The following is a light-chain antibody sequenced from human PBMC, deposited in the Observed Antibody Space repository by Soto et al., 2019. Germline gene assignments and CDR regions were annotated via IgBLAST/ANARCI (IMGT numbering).Light chain of an antibody. CDR3: QQSYSRPIT. V-gene: IGKV1-39*01. CDR2: AAS. Sequence: DIQMTQSPSSLSATVGDRVTITGRASQSISSYLNWYQQKPGKAPKFLIYAASSLQSGVPSRFSGSGSGTDFTLTISSLQPEDFATYYCQQSYSRPITFGQGTRLEI. J-gene: IGKJ5*01. CDR1: QSISSY.